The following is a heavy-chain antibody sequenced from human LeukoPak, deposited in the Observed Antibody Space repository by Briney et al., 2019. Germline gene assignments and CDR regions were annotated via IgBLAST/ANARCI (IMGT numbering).Heavy chain of an antibody. CDR2: ISGSGGST. Sequence: PGGSLRLSCAASGFTFSSYAMSWVRQAPGKGLEWVSAISGSGGSTYYADSVKGRFTISRDNSKNTLYLQMNSLRAEDTAVYYCAKESRYYYDSSGYYDCWGQGTLVTVSS. V-gene: IGHV3-23*01. CDR1: GFTFSSYA. J-gene: IGHJ4*02. CDR3: AKESRYYYDSSGYYDC. D-gene: IGHD3-22*01.